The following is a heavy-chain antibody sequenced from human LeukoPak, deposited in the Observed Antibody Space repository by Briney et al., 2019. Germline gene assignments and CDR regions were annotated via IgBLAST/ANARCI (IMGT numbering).Heavy chain of an antibody. CDR1: GYTFTSYG. CDR3: AGTSVLMGY. D-gene: IGHD2-8*01. Sequence: ASVKVSCKASGYTFTSYGISWVRQAPGQGHEWMGWISAYNGNTNYAQKLQGRFTMTTDPSTSTAYIEQRSLRSDDTAVYYCAGTSVLMGYWGQGTLVTVSS. J-gene: IGHJ4*02. V-gene: IGHV1-18*01. CDR2: ISAYNGNT.